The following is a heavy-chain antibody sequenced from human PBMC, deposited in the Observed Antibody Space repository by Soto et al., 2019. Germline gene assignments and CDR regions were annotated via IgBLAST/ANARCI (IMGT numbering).Heavy chain of an antibody. Sequence: GESLKISCKGSGYSFTSYWISWVRQMPGKGLEWMGRIDPSDSYTNYSPSFQGHVTISADKSISTAYLQWSSLKASDTAMYYCARQQVVGARGVWFDPWGQGTLVTVSS. D-gene: IGHD1-26*01. CDR3: ARQQVVGARGVWFDP. CDR1: GYSFTSYW. J-gene: IGHJ5*02. V-gene: IGHV5-10-1*01. CDR2: IDPSDSYT.